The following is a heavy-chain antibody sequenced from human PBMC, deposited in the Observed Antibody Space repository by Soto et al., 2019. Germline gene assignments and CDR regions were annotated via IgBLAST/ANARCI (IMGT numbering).Heavy chain of an antibody. J-gene: IGHJ4*02. D-gene: IGHD2-15*01. V-gene: IGHV1-18*01. CDR3: VVAAQPFYFDY. Sequence: QVQLVQSGAEVKKPGASVKVSCKASGYTFTSYGISWVRQAPGQGLEWMGWISAYNGNPNYAQKLQGRVTMTTDTSPSTAYMELRSLRADDTAVYYCVVAAQPFYFDYWGQGPQVAVSS. CDR1: GYTFTSYG. CDR2: ISAYNGNP.